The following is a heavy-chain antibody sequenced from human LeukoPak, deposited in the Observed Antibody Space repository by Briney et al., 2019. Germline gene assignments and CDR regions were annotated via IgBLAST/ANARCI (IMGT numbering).Heavy chain of an antibody. V-gene: IGHV3-30-3*01. D-gene: IGHD3-22*01. CDR2: ISYDGSNK. Sequence: GGSLRLSCAASGFTFSSYAMHWVRQAPGKGLEWVAVISYDGSNKYYADSVKGRFTISRDNSKNTVYLQMNSLRPEDTAVYFCAKDFDSGGSYDGAHSWGQGALVTVSS. CDR1: GFTFSSYA. CDR3: AKDFDSGGSYDGAHS. J-gene: IGHJ4*02.